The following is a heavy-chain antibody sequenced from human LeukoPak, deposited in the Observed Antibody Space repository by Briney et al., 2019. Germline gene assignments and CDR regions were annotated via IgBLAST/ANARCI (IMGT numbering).Heavy chain of an antibody. CDR2: INHSGST. J-gene: IGHJ6*03. D-gene: IGHD3-3*01. CDR1: GGSFSGYY. V-gene: IGHV4-34*01. Sequence: SETLSLTCAVYGGSFSGYYWSWIRQPPGKGLEWIGEINHSGSTNYNPSLKSRVTISVDTSKNQFSLKLSSVTAADTAVYYCARGITIFGVSHWGYCYYYMDVWGKGTTVTVSS. CDR3: ARGITIFGVSHWGYCYYYMDV.